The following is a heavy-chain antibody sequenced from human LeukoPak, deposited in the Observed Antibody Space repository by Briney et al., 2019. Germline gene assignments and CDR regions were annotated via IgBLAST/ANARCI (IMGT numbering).Heavy chain of an antibody. CDR3: AKMIPATPDYFDY. V-gene: IGHV4-4*02. D-gene: IGHD2-15*01. CDR1: GDSVSSSDW. J-gene: IGHJ4*02. CDR2: IHHSGDT. Sequence: SGTLSLTCGVSGDSVSSSDWWTWVRQFPGKGLEWIGEIHHSGDTNYNPSLKSRVIISVDKSRNQFSLNLTSVTDADTAIYYCAKMIPATPDYFDYWGQGILVIVS.